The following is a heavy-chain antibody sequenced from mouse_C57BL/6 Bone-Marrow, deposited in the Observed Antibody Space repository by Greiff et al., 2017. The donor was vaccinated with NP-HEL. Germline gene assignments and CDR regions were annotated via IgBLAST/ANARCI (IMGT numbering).Heavy chain of an antibody. CDR3: AAYYDGSSGYYAMDY. Sequence: EVHLVESGGGLVKPGGSLKLSCAASGFTFSDYGMHWVRQAPEKGLEWVAYISSGSSTIYYADTVKGRFTISRDNAKNTLFLQMTSQRSEDTAMYYWAAYYDGSSGYYAMDYWGQGTSVTVSS. J-gene: IGHJ4*01. CDR1: GFTFSDYG. V-gene: IGHV5-17*01. CDR2: ISSGSSTI. D-gene: IGHD1-1*01.